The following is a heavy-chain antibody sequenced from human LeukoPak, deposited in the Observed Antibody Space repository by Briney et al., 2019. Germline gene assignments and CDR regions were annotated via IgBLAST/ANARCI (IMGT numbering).Heavy chain of an antibody. Sequence: SETLSLTCTVSGDSITNYYWSWIRQPPGKGLEWIGYMSSSGYSSYHPSLETRVTISIDTSKNRFSLKLSAVTAADTAVYYCARDLRYGYFDYWGQGTVVIVSS. J-gene: IGHJ4*02. CDR1: GDSITNYY. V-gene: IGHV4-59*01. D-gene: IGHD1-14*01. CDR3: ARDLRYGYFDY. CDR2: MSSSGYS.